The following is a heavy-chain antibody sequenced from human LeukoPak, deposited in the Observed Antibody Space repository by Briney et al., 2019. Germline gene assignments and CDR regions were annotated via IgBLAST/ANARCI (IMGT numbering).Heavy chain of an antibody. D-gene: IGHD3-3*02. CDR3: ARASLAIFDSLDS. J-gene: IGHJ5*01. CDR2: INSYSVST. V-gene: IGHV1-2*02. CDR1: GYTFTRYY. Sequence: ASVKVSCKASGYTFTRYYINSVRQAPGQGLEWMGWINSYSVSTNYAQKLQDRVTMTSDTSINTTTMYLHMMRSNDTAIYDCARASLAIFDSLDSGGQGTLVTVSS.